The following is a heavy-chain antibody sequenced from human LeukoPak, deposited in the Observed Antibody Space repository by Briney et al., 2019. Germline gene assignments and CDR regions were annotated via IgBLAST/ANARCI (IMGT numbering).Heavy chain of an antibody. CDR2: IYWNDDK. Sequence: SGPTLVKPTQTLTLNCTFSGFSLSTSGVGVGWILQPPGKALEWLALIYWNDDKRYSPSLKSRLTITKDTSKNQVVLTMTNMDPVDTATYYCAHSLRYYYSMDVWGQGTTVTVSS. J-gene: IGHJ6*02. CDR3: AHSLRYYYSMDV. CDR1: GFSLSTSGVG. V-gene: IGHV2-5*01.